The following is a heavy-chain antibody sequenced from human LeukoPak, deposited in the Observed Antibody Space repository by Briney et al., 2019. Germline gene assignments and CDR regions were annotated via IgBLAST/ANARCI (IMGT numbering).Heavy chain of an antibody. D-gene: IGHD5-18*01. J-gene: IGHJ4*02. CDR1: GYTFTSYG. CDR3: ARAEGYTYGWYQPMFDY. V-gene: IGHV1-18*01. Sequence: ASVKVSCKASGYTFTSYGISWVRQAPGQGLEWMGWISAYNDNTKYSQKVQDRVAMTTDTSTSTAYMGLRSLRSDDTAVYYCARAEGYTYGWYQPMFDYWGQGTLVTVSS. CDR2: ISAYNDNT.